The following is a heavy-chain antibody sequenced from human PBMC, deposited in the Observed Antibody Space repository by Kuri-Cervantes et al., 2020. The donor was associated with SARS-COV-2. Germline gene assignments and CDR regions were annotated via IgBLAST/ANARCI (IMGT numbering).Heavy chain of an antibody. J-gene: IGHJ4*03. CDR2: ITDEGADT. D-gene: IGHD3-10*02. CDR1: GGSISSYY. V-gene: IGHV3-53*01. CDR3: VKCSAASHPCYLDY. Sequence: GGSLRLSCTVSGGSISSYYWSWVRQAPGKGLEWISDITDEGADTYFADSVKGRFTISRDNSKYSLTLQMSSLRAEDTAIYYCVKCSAASHPCYLDYWGQGTLVTVSS.